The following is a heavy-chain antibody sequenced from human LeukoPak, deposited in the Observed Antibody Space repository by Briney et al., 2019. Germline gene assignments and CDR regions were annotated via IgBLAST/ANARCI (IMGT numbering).Heavy chain of an antibody. CDR1: GFTFSSYG. CDR2: ISYDGGNK. J-gene: IGHJ4*02. Sequence: GGSLRLSCAASGFTFSSYGMHWVRQAPGKGLEWVAVISYDGGNKYYADSVKGRFTISRDNSKNTLYLQMNSLRTEDTAVYYCARSPLGYCSSTSCSPDLDYWGQGTLVTVSS. CDR3: ARSPLGYCSSTSCSPDLDY. D-gene: IGHD2-2*01. V-gene: IGHV3-30*03.